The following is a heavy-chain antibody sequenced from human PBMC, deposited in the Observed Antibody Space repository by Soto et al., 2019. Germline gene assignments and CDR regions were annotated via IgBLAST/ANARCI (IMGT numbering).Heavy chain of an antibody. J-gene: IGHJ6*02. D-gene: IGHD1-20*01. V-gene: IGHV1-69*10. CDR3: ERDPRDDNWNLYCGMDV. CDR1: AVTFTNYA. Sequence: SVKVSCQASAVTFTNYAISWVRQAPGQGLEWIGGILPTLGKTNYAQRFQGRITIIADESTSTAYMELSRLRSEETAVYYCERDPRDDNWNLYCGMDVWGQGTTVTVSS. CDR2: ILPTLGKT.